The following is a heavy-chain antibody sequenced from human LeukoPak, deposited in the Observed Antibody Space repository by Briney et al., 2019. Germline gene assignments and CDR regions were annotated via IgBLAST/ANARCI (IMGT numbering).Heavy chain of an antibody. CDR2: ISSNGGST. Sequence: GGSLRLSCAASGFTFSNYAMHWVRQAPGKGLEYVSAISSNGGSTYYANSVKGRFTISRDNSKNALYLQMGSLRAEDMAVYYCALQSRDFDSSGFYFDYWGRGTLVTVSS. D-gene: IGHD3-22*01. CDR3: ALQSRDFDSSGFYFDY. J-gene: IGHJ4*02. CDR1: GFTFSNYA. V-gene: IGHV3-64*01.